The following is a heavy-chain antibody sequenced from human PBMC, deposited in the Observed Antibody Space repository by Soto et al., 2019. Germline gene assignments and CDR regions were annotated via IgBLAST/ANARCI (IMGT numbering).Heavy chain of an antibody. Sequence: KPSETLSLTCAVYGGSFSGYYWSWIRQPPGKGLEWIGEINHSGSTNYNPSLKSRVTISVDTSKNQFSLKLSSVTAADTAAYYCARPYYDFWSGFFYGMDVWGQGTTVTVSS. CDR3: ARPYYDFWSGFFYGMDV. D-gene: IGHD3-3*01. J-gene: IGHJ6*02. CDR1: GGSFSGYY. CDR2: INHSGST. V-gene: IGHV4-34*01.